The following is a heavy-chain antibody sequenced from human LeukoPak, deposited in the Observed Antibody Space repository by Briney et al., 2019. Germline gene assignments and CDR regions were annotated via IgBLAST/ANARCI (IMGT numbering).Heavy chain of an antibody. CDR3: ATAVTGMREYYYYSSV. V-gene: IGHV1-2*02. CDR2: INPNSGGT. CDR1: GYTFTGYY. D-gene: IGHD6-19*01. J-gene: IGHJ6*03. Sequence: ASVKVSCKASGYTFTGYYMHWVRQAPGQGLEWMGWINPNSGGTNYAQKFQGRVTMTRDTSISTAYMELSRLRSDDTAVYYCATAVTGMREYYYYSSVSGERTTVTLSS.